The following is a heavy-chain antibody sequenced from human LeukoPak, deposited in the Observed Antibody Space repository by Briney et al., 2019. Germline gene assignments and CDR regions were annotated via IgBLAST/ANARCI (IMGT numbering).Heavy chain of an antibody. Sequence: GGSLRLSCTASGFTFSSYGMHWVRQAPGKGLEWVALIWYDGSNKYYADSVKGRFTISRDNAKNFLYLQMNSLRVEDTALYYCARDGDGRGEDFDCWGQGILVTVSS. V-gene: IGHV3-33*01. CDR2: IWYDGSNK. CDR1: GFTFSSYG. D-gene: IGHD4-17*01. CDR3: ARDGDGRGEDFDC. J-gene: IGHJ4*02.